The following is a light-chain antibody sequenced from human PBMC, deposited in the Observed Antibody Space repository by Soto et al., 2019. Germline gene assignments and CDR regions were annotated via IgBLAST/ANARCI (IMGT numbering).Light chain of an antibody. CDR2: ESY. Sequence: QSVLTQAPSVSAAPEQRVTISCSGSSSNVGRNDVSWYQQFPGTAPKLLIYESYKRQSGIPDRFSGSKSGSSATLGITGLQTGDEADYYCATWDSSLSGRVFGGGTKLTVL. J-gene: IGLJ2*01. CDR1: SSNVGRND. V-gene: IGLV1-51*02. CDR3: ATWDSSLSGRV.